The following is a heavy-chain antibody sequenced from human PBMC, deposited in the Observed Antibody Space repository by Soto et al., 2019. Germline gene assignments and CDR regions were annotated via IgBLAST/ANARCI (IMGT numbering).Heavy chain of an antibody. CDR2: INGYTGNT. V-gene: IGHV1-18*01. Sequence: QVQLVQSGAEVKKPGASVKVSCKASGYTFTSYGLSWVRQAPGQGLEWMGWINGYTGNTNYAQKFQGRVTMTTDTSTNTAYLDLWTLISDGTAVYYCARSWVTGKGGIDVWGQGTTVTVSS. D-gene: IGHD3-16*01. CDR1: GYTFTSYG. J-gene: IGHJ6*02. CDR3: ARSWVTGKGGIDV.